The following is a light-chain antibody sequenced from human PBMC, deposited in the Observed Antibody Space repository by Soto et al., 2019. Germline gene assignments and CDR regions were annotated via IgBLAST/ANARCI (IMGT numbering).Light chain of an antibody. CDR2: RTD. CDR1: TSNIGSNY. V-gene: IGLV1-47*01. J-gene: IGLJ3*02. Sequence: QSALTQPPSASGTPGQRVTMSCSGSTSNIGSNYVYWYQQLPGTAPRLLIFRTDQRPSGVPDRFSASKSGTSASLAIRGLRSEDEADYHCASWDDSLNGWVFGGGTKLTVL. CDR3: ASWDDSLNGWV.